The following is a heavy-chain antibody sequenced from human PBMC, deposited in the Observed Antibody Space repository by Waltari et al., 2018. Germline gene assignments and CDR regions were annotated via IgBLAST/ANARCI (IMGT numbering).Heavy chain of an antibody. V-gene: IGHV3-74*01. CDR1: GFTLGTFW. J-gene: IGHJ6*02. CDR3: ARGNYYGMDV. Sequence: EVQLVESGGGLVQPGGSLRLPCAASGFTLGTFWMHWVRQAPGKGLVWVAHSNSDGITTAYADSVKGRFTISRDVAKNTLSLQVNSLRVDDTAVYYCARGNYYGMDVWGQGTTVTVSS. CDR2: SNSDGITT.